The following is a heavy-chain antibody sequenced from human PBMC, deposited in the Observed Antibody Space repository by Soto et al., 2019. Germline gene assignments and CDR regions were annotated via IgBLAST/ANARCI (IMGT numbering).Heavy chain of an antibody. CDR1: GGLISTYY. V-gene: IGHV4-59*01. D-gene: IGHD1-1*01. J-gene: IGHJ4*02. CDR2: VYYTGNT. Sequence: QVRLQESGPGVMKPSETLSLSCNVSGGLISTYYWTWIRQPPGKGLEWVGNVYYTGNTHHNPSLKSRVSISVDTSKNQFSMHLTSVTAADTAVYYCARGWLTAGIDFWGQGILVTVSS. CDR3: ARGWLTAGIDF.